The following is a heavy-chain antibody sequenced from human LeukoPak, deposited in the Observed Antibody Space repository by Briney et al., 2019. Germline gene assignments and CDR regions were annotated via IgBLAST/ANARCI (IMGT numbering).Heavy chain of an antibody. CDR3: ARAARIYYYDSSGYYDY. V-gene: IGHV3-64*01. Sequence: GSLRLSRAASGFTFSSYAMHWVRQAPGRGLEYVSANSSNGGSTYYANSVKGRFTISRDNSKNTLYLQMGSLRAEDMAVYYCARAARIYYYDSSGYYDYWGQGTLVTVSS. CDR2: NSSNGGST. J-gene: IGHJ4*02. D-gene: IGHD3-22*01. CDR1: GFTFSSYA.